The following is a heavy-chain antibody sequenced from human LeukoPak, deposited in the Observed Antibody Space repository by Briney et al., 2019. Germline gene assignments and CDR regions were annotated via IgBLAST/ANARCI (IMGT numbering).Heavy chain of an antibody. J-gene: IGHJ4*02. Sequence: SETLSLTCTVSGASMGGDYWSWIRQPPEKGLEWIGYIYYSGGTNYNPSLKSRVTISIDTSKNQFSLRLTSVTAADTAVYYCARLQARVGEFTFDYWGQGTLVTVSS. CDR2: IYYSGGT. CDR3: ARLQARVGEFTFDY. V-gene: IGHV4-59*08. CDR1: GASMGGDY. D-gene: IGHD3-10*01.